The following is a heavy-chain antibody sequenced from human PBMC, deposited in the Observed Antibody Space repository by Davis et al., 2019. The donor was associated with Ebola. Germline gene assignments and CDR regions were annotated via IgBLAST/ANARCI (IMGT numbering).Heavy chain of an antibody. Sequence: GESLKISCAASGFTFSSYSMNCVRQAPGKGLEWVSYISSSSSTIYYADSVKGRFTISRDNAKNSLYLQMNSLRDEDTAVYYCARSQTRFLEWLLTGLGFDYWGQGTLVTVSS. CDR1: GFTFSSYS. V-gene: IGHV3-48*02. J-gene: IGHJ4*02. D-gene: IGHD3-3*01. CDR3: ARSQTRFLEWLLTGLGFDY. CDR2: ISSSSSTI.